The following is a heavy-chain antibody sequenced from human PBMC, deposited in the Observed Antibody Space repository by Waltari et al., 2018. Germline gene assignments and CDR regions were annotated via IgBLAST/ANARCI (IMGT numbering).Heavy chain of an antibody. D-gene: IGHD6-13*01. Sequence: EVQLLESGGGLVQPGGSLRLSCAASGFTFSSYAMSWVRQAPGKGLEWVAALSGSGGSTYYADSVKSRFTISRDNSKNTLYLQMNSLRAEDTAVYYCAKDPAAAPVGWFDPWGQGTLVTVSS. CDR1: GFTFSSYA. CDR3: AKDPAAAPVGWFDP. J-gene: IGHJ5*02. CDR2: LSGSGGST. V-gene: IGHV3-23*01.